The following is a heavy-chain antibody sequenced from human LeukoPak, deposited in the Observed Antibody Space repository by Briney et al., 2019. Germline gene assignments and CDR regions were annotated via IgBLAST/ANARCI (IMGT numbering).Heavy chain of an antibody. D-gene: IGHD5-24*01. Sequence: GESLKISCKASGYSFTTYWIGWVRQMPGKGLEWMGIIYPGDSDTRYSPSFQGQVTISVDKSSSTAYPQWSSLKASDTAMYYCARPGERWVKVDYWGQGTQVTVS. CDR1: GYSFTTYW. CDR2: IYPGDSDT. V-gene: IGHV5-51*01. CDR3: ARPGERWVKVDY. J-gene: IGHJ4*02.